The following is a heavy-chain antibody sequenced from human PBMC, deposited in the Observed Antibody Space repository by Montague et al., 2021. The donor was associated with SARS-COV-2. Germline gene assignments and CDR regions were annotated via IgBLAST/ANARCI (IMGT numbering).Heavy chain of an antibody. V-gene: IGHV2-5*02. J-gene: IGHJ4*02. CDR3: AHRRNIVGNGGFDY. Sequence: PALVKPTQTLTLTCTFSGFSLSTTGVGVGWIRQPPGKALEWLALIYWDDDERYSPSLKSRLTITKDTSKNQVVLTMTNVDPVDTATYYCAHRRNIVGNGGFDYWGQGTLVIVSS. CDR1: GFSLSTTGVG. CDR2: IYWDDDE. D-gene: IGHD2-21*01.